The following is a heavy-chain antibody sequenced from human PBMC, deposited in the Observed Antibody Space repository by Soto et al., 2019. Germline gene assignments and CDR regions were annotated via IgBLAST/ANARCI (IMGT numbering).Heavy chain of an antibody. CDR1: GGSISSTSYY. Sequence: QLQLQESGPGLVKPSETLSLTCTVSGGSISSTSYYWGLIRQPPGKGLEWIGSIYHSGSTYYNPSLKSRVTISVDTCKNQFSLKLSPVTAADTAVYYCARLRIVVVPSAIDYWGQGTLVTVSS. CDR3: ARLRIVVVPSAIDY. J-gene: IGHJ4*02. V-gene: IGHV4-39*01. D-gene: IGHD2-2*01. CDR2: IYHSGST.